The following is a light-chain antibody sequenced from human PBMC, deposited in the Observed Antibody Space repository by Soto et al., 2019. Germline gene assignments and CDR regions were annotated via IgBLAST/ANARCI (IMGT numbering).Light chain of an antibody. CDR3: NSYTSSRTLV. CDR1: SSDVGGYNF. J-gene: IGLJ3*02. Sequence: QSVLTQPASVSWSPGQSITISCTGTSSDVGGYNFVSWYQQHPGKAPKLMIYEVSNRPSGVSNRFSGSKSGNKASLTISGLQAEDEADYYCNSYTSSRTLVFGGGTKLTVL. V-gene: IGLV2-14*01. CDR2: EVS.